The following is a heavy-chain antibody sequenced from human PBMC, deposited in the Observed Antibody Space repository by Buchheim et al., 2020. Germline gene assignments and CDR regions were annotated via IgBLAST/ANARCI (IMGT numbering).Heavy chain of an antibody. CDR1: GGSFSGYY. CDR3: AREKTSGYYQHHAFDL. J-gene: IGHJ3*01. CDR2: VYNTGST. V-gene: IGHV4-59*10. Sequence: QVQLQQWGAGLLKPSETLSLTCAVYGGSFSGYYWSWIRQPAGRGLEWIGDVYNTGSTSTNPSLASRVSVSIDTSKNQAPLRLSSVTAADTGAYYCAREKTSGYYQHHAFDLWGQGT. D-gene: IGHD3-22*01.